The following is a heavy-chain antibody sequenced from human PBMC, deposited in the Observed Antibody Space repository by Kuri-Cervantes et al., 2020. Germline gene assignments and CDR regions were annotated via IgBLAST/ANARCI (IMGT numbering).Heavy chain of an antibody. CDR3: AREYGSSGYYGMDV. D-gene: IGHD3-22*01. CDR1: GGSISSSSYY. J-gene: IGHJ6*02. V-gene: IGHV4-39*02. CDR2: IYYSGST. Sequence: SETLSLTCTVSGGSISSSSYYWGWIRQPPGKGLEWIGSIYYSGSTYYNPSLKSRVTIAVDTSKNQFSLKLSSVTAADTAVYYCAREYGSSGYYGMDVWGQGTTVTVSS.